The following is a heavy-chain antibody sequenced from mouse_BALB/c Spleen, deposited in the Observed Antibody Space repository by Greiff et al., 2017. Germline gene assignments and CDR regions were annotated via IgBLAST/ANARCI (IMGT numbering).Heavy chain of an antibody. CDR3: ARWDGSLDY. CDR1: GYAFSSSW. CDR2: IYPGDGDT. D-gene: IGHD1-1*01. J-gene: IGHJ2*01. Sequence: VQLQQSGPELVKPGASVKISCKASGYAFSSSWMNWVKQRPGQGLEWIGRIYPGDGDTNYNGKFKGKATLTADKSSSTAYMQLSSLTSVDSAVYYCARWDGSLDYWGQGTTPTVSS. V-gene: IGHV1-82*01.